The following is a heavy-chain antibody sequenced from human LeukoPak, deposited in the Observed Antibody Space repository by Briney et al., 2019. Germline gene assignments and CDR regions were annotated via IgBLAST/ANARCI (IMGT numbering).Heavy chain of an antibody. V-gene: IGHV4-39*01. Sequence: SETLSLACTVSGGSMSSSSYDWDWIRQPPGKGLEWIGRYYYSGSTYDKPSVKNRVTISIDTSKNPFTLKLSSLTGANTAATALASSAIRGCGYIDYWGQGSLVIVSS. CDR2: YYYSGST. CDR1: GGSMSSSSYD. CDR3: ASSAIRGCGYIDY. D-gene: IGHD6-25*01. J-gene: IGHJ4*02.